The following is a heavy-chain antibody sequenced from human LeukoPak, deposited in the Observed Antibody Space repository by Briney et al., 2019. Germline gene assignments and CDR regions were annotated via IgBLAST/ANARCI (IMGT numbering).Heavy chain of an antibody. Sequence: SGGSLRLSCAASGFTFSNYAMNWVRQAPGKGLEWVSVISDLGASTYYADSVKGRFTISRDNSKNTLYLQMYSLRAEGTAVYYCAKPRTIAVPGRSGFDSWGQGTLVTVSS. CDR3: AKPRTIAVPGRSGFDS. J-gene: IGHJ4*02. CDR2: ISDLGAST. V-gene: IGHV3-23*01. CDR1: GFTFSNYA. D-gene: IGHD6-13*01.